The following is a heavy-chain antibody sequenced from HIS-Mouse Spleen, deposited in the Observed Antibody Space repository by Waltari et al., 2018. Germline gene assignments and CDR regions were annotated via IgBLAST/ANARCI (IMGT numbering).Heavy chain of an antibody. V-gene: IGHV3-23*01. Sequence: EVQLLESGGGVVQPGGSLRLSCASSGFPLSGYAMGGVRQAPGEGLEWVSAISGSGGSTYYADSVKGRFTISRDNSKNTLYLQMNSLRAEDTAVYYCAKSRGGDCYDYWGQGTLVTVSS. D-gene: IGHD2-21*01. J-gene: IGHJ4*02. CDR3: AKSRGGDCYDY. CDR2: ISGSGGST. CDR1: GFPLSGYA.